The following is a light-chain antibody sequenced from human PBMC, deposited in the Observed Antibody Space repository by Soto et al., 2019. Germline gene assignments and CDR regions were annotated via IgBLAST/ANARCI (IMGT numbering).Light chain of an antibody. CDR2: GAS. J-gene: IGKJ1*01. Sequence: EIVMTQSPATLSVSPGKRATLSCRASQSVSTNLAWYQQKPGQAPRLLIYGASTRATGMPARFSGSGSGTEFTLTITSLQSEDFAVYFCQQYSNWPRTFGQGTKVDI. CDR1: QSVSTN. V-gene: IGKV3-15*01. CDR3: QQYSNWPRT.